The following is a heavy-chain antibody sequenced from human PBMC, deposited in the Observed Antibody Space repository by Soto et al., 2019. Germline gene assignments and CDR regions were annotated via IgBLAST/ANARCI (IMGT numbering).Heavy chain of an antibody. J-gene: IGHJ4*02. V-gene: IGHV4-31*03. CDR2: IYYSGST. D-gene: IGHD3-22*01. Sequence: SETLSLTYTVSGVSLSSGFYYLSWIRQHPGKGLEWIGYIYYSGSTYYNPSLKSRVTISVDTSKNQFSLKLSSVTAADTAVYYCERFGYSTNIAIDSWGQGPLVTVSS. CDR1: GVSLSSGFYY. CDR3: ERFGYSTNIAIDS.